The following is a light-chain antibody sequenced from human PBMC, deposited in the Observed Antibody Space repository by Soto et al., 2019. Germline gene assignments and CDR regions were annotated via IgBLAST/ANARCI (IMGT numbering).Light chain of an antibody. CDR2: DTS. CDR3: QARGT. Sequence: EIVLTQSPATLSVSPGERATLSCRASQSVNKHLAWYQHRPGQAPRLLIYDTSYRAAGIPARFSGSGSGTGFTLTISSPEPEDLAVYYCQARGTFRPGTKVEIK. V-gene: IGKV3-11*01. CDR1: QSVNKH. J-gene: IGKJ3*01.